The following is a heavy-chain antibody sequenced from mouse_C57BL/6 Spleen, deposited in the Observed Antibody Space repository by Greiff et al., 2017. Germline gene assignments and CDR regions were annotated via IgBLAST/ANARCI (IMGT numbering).Heavy chain of an antibody. CDR1: GYTFTSYW. J-gene: IGHJ1*03. CDR3: ARWGFFTTVVATDWYFDV. V-gene: IGHV1-69*01. D-gene: IGHD1-1*01. CDR2: IDPSDSYT. Sequence: QVQLQQPGAELVMPGASVKLSCKASGYTFTSYWMHWVKQRPGQGLEWIGEIDPSDSYTNYNQKFKGKSTLTVDKSSSTAYMQLSSLTSEDSAVYYCARWGFFTTVVATDWYFDVWGTGTTVTVSS.